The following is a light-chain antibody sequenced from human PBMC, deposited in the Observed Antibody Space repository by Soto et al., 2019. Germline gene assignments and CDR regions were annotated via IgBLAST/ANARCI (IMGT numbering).Light chain of an antibody. CDR2: DAS. V-gene: IGKV3-11*01. CDR1: QSVSSY. CDR3: QQRSDWPGFT. J-gene: IGKJ3*01. Sequence: EIVLTQSPATLSLSPGERATLSCRASQSVSSYLAWYQQKPGQAPRLLIYDASNRATGVPARFSGSGSATDFTLPISSLEPEDFAVYYCQQRSDWPGFTFGPGTKVDIK.